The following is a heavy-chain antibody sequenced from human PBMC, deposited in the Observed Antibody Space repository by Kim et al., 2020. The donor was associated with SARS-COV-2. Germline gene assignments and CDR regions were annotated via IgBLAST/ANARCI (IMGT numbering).Heavy chain of an antibody. V-gene: IGHV3-15*01. Sequence: GGSLRLSCAASGFTFSNAWMSWVRQAPGKGLEWVGRIKSKTDGGTTDYAAPVKGRFTISRDDSKNTLYLQMNSLKTEDTAVYYCTTDQKVRGVIITPPFDIWGHGTMVTVSS. CDR3: TTDQKVRGVIITPPFDI. J-gene: IGHJ3*02. CDR2: IKSKTDGGTT. CDR1: GFTFSNAW. D-gene: IGHD3-10*01.